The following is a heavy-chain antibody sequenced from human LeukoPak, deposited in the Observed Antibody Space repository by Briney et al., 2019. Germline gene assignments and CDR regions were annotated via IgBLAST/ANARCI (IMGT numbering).Heavy chain of an antibody. J-gene: IGHJ4*02. Sequence: SQTLSLTCTVSGGSISSGDYYWSWIRQPPGQGLEWIGYFHYSGNTYYNPSLKSRLTISVDASKNQISLKLSSVTAADTAVYYCTRAAGDGDYWGQGTLVIVSS. CDR2: FHYSGNT. V-gene: IGHV4-30-4*08. CDR3: TRAAGDGDY. CDR1: GGSISSGDYY. D-gene: IGHD3-10*01.